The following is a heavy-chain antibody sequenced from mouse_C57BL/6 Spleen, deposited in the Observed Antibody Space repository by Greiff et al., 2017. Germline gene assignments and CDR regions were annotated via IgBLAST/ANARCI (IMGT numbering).Heavy chain of an antibody. J-gene: IGHJ3*01. CDR1: GYTFTSYW. Sequence: VQLQQPGAELVRPGSSVKLSCKASGYTFTSYWMHWVKQRPIQGLEWIGNIDPSDSETHYNQKFKDKATLTVDKSSSTAYMQLSSLTSEDSAVYYCARKENYGSSLFAYWGQGTLVTVSA. D-gene: IGHD1-1*01. CDR2: IDPSDSET. CDR3: ARKENYGSSLFAY. V-gene: IGHV1-52*01.